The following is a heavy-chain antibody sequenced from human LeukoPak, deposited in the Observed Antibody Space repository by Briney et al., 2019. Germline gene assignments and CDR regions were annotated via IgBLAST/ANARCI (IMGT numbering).Heavy chain of an antibody. D-gene: IGHD3-3*01. CDR3: ARALGVVIGGGGDAFDM. Sequence: SETLSLTCDGYGGSFSGYYWSWIRQPPEKGLEWIGEINHSGSTNYNPSLKRRVTISVDTSKNQFSLKLSSVTAADTAVHYCARALGVVIGGGGDAFDMWPQGTMLTV. CDR1: GGSFSGYY. CDR2: INHSGST. V-gene: IGHV4-34*01. J-gene: IGHJ3*02.